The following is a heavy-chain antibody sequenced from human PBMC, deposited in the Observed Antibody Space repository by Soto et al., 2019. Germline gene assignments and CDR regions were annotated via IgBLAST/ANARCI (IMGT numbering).Heavy chain of an antibody. J-gene: IGHJ4*02. CDR3: AGLYGRGWPRSYSAY. CDR1: GYTFTRFG. CDR2: ISAFNVST. V-gene: IGHV1-18*01. Sequence: GASVKVSCKASGYTFTRFGISWVRQAPGQVLEWMGWISAFNVSTNYAQKCRDGITMTTDTPTSTAYMEMRSRSYDARAVYYVAGLYGRGWPRSYSAYWGKGTLVPFPS. D-gene: IGHD6-19*01.